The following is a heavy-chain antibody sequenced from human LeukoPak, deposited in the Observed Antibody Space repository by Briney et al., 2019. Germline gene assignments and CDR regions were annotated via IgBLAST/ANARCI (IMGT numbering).Heavy chain of an antibody. J-gene: IGHJ4*02. CDR2: ISSSGSAI. D-gene: IGHD6-6*01. Sequence: GGSLSLSCAASGFTFSDYYMSWIRQAPGKGLEWVSYISSSGSAIYYADSVKGRFTISRDNAKNSLYLQMNSLRAEDTAVYYCARDGSSSSSGSLRASYWGQGTLVTVSS. CDR3: ARDGSSSSSGSLRASY. CDR1: GFTFSDYY. V-gene: IGHV3-11*04.